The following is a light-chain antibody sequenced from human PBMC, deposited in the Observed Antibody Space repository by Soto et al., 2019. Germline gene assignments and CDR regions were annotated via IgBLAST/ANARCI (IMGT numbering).Light chain of an antibody. CDR1: QSVTTK. Sequence: TQSPSTLSASVIGKGTISCLASQSVTTKLAWYQHKPGQAPRLLISGASSRASGVPDRFSGSGSGTDFTLTISRLETEDFAVYYCQQYGSLWTFGQGTKVDI. CDR3: QQYGSLWT. V-gene: IGKV3-20*01. J-gene: IGKJ1*01. CDR2: GAS.